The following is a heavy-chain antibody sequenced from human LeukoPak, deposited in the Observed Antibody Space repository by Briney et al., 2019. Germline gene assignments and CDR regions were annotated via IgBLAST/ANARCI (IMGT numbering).Heavy chain of an antibody. J-gene: IGHJ3*02. CDR2: IYTSGST. D-gene: IGHD6-19*01. CDR3: AADTGYSSGWYQSYDAFDI. V-gene: IGHV4-61*02. CDR1: GGSISSGSYY. Sequence: SETLSLTCTVSGGSISSGSYYWSWIRQPAGKGLEWIGRIYTSGSTNYNPSLKSRVTISVDTSKNQFSLKLSSVTAADTAVYYCAADTGYSSGWYQSYDAFDIWGQGTMVTVSS.